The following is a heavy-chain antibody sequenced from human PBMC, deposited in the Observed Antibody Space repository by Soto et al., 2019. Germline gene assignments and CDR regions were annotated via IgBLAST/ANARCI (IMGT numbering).Heavy chain of an antibody. CDR3: AIPRQRYSSSWWFDP. CDR1: GGTFSSYA. D-gene: IGHD6-13*01. CDR2: ISPIFGTA. V-gene: IGHV1-69*01. J-gene: IGHJ5*02. Sequence: QVQLVQSGAEVKKPGSSVKVSCKASGGTFSSYAISWVRQAPGQGLEWMGWISPIFGTAKYAQKFPGRVTITADESRSTTYKELSSLRSEDTAVYDCAIPRQRYSSSWWFDPWGQGTLVTLSS.